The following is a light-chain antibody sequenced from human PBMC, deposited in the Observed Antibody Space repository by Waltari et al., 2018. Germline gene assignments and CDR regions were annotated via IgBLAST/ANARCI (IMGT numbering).Light chain of an antibody. Sequence: EIVLTQSPGTLSLSPGERATLSCRASQSISIYLDWYQQKVGQPPRLLIYEASSRATGIPDRFSGSGSGTDFSLTISRLEPEDFAGYYCQKYGTLPATFGQGTKVEIK. J-gene: IGKJ1*01. V-gene: IGKV3-20*01. CDR2: EAS. CDR3: QKYGTLPAT. CDR1: QSISIY.